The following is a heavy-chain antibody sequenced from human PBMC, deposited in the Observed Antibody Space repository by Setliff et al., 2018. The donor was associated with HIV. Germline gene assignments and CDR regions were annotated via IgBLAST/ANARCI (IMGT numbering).Heavy chain of an antibody. Sequence: PGGSLRLSCAASGFTFSSYEMNWVRQAPGKGLEWVSYISIGSGAAIYYAESVQGRFTISRDNAKNSLYLQMNSLRAEDTAVYYCARVFLEWLLYRPDYVMDVWGQGTTVTVSS. J-gene: IGHJ6*02. CDR1: GFTFSSYE. D-gene: IGHD3-3*01. CDR3: ARVFLEWLLYRPDYVMDV. CDR2: ISIGSGAAI. V-gene: IGHV3-48*03.